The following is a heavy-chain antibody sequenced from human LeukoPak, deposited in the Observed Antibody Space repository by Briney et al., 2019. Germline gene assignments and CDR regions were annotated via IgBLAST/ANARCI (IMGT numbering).Heavy chain of an antibody. J-gene: IGHJ5*02. CDR3: ARDKLGLGELSFYDQ. CDR1: GYTLTGYY. CDR2: MNPNSGGT. Sequence: EASVNVSCKASGYTLTGYYMHWVRQAPGQGLEWMGWMNPNSGGTKYAQKFQGRVTMTRSKSISTAYMELSRLRSDDTAMYYCARDKLGLGELSFYDQWGQGTLVTVFS. D-gene: IGHD3-16*02. V-gene: IGHV1-2*02.